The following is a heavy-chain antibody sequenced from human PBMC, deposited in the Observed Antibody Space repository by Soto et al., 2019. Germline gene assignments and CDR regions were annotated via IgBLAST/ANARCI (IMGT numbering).Heavy chain of an antibody. CDR1: GFTFSNSW. Sequence: PGGSLRLSCAASGFTFSNSWMSWVRQAPGKGLEWVANIKQDGSAQYYADPVKGRLAISRDNAKNSVFLQMNGLRAEDTAVYYCARGAYTSGWYPDYFDYWGQGTLVTVSS. V-gene: IGHV3-7*01. CDR2: IKQDGSAQ. D-gene: IGHD6-19*01. J-gene: IGHJ4*02. CDR3: ARGAYTSGWYPDYFDY.